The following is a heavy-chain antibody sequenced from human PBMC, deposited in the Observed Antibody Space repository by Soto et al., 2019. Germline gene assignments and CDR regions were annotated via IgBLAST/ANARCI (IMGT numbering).Heavy chain of an antibody. V-gene: IGHV1-18*01. J-gene: IGHJ4*02. CDR2: ISTYNGNT. Sequence: QVQLVQSGAEVKKPGASVKVSCKASGYTFITYGVSWVRQAPGQGLEWLGWISTYNGNTRYAERLQGRVTMTTDTITNTAYMELRNLRSDDTAVYYCARGPTDYYDNSANYFLDYWGQGTLVTVSS. CDR1: GYTFITYG. D-gene: IGHD3-22*01. CDR3: ARGPTDYYDNSANYFLDY.